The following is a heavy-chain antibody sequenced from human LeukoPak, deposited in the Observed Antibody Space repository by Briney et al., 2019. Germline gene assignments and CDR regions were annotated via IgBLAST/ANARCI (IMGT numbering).Heavy chain of an antibody. Sequence: RGSLRLSCAASGFTFSNYAMTWVRQAPGKGLEWVSVFSHSGGSTYYADSVKGRFTISRDNSKNTLYLQMNSLRAEDTAVYYCAKGEYNYGSWTRAFDIWGQGTMVTVSS. J-gene: IGHJ3*02. CDR2: FSHSGGST. CDR3: AKGEYNYGSWTRAFDI. D-gene: IGHD5-18*01. CDR1: GFTFSNYA. V-gene: IGHV3-23*01.